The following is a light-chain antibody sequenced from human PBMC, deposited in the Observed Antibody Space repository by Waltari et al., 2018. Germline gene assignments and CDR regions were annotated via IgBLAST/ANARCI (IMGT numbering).Light chain of an antibody. Sequence: DIVVTQSPLSLPVTPGEPPSISCRSSQSLLHSNGYNYLDWYLQKPGQSPQLLIYLGSNRASGVPDRFSGSGSGTDVTLKISRVEAEDVGVYYCMQSLRALWTFGQGTKVEIK. CDR3: MQSLRALWT. CDR1: QSLLHSNGYNY. CDR2: LGS. J-gene: IGKJ1*01. V-gene: IGKV2-28*01.